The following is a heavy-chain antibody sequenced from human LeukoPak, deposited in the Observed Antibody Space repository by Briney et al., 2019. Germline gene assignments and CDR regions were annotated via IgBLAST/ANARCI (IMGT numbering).Heavy chain of an antibody. CDR2: ISSSSSYI. J-gene: IGHJ4*02. CDR3: ARAGLRYYDSSGYFD. Sequence: GGSLRLSCAASGFTFISYSMNWVPKAPGKGLKWFSSISSSSSYIYYADSVKGRFTISRDNAKNTLYLQMNSLRAEDTAVYYCARAGLRYYDSSGYFDWGQGTLVTVSS. D-gene: IGHD3-22*01. V-gene: IGHV3-21*01. CDR1: GFTFISYS.